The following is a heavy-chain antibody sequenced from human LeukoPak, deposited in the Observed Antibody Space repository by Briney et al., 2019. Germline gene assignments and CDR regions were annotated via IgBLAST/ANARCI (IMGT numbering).Heavy chain of an antibody. D-gene: IGHD3-10*01. V-gene: IGHV3-30*02. CDR1: GFTFSSYG. CDR2: IWYDGSNK. CDR3: AKGPDYYGSEHIF. Sequence: GGSLRLSCAASGFTFSSYGMHWVRQAPGKGLEWVAVIWYDGSNKYYADSVKGRFTISRDNSKNTLYLQMNSLRAEDTAVYYCAKGPDYYGSEHIFWGQGTLVTVSS. J-gene: IGHJ4*02.